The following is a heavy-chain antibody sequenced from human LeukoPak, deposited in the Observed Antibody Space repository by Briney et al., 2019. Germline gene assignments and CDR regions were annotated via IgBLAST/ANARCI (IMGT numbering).Heavy chain of an antibody. CDR1: GITVSNNY. Sequence: GGSLRLSCAASGITVSNNYMSWVRQAPGKGVEWVSAISGSGGSTYYADSVKGRFTISRDNSKNTLYLQMNSLRAEDTAVYYCAKTGALGDRAGAFDIWGQGTMVTVSS. D-gene: IGHD7-27*01. J-gene: IGHJ3*02. V-gene: IGHV3-23*01. CDR2: ISGSGGST. CDR3: AKTGALGDRAGAFDI.